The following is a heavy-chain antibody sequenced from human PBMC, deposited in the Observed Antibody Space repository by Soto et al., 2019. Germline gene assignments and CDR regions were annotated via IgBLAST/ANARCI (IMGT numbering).Heavy chain of an antibody. CDR3: ARDLGIAVAEVDWYFDL. CDR2: IIPIFGTT. D-gene: IGHD6-19*01. V-gene: IGHV1-69*12. Sequence: QVQLVQSGAEVKKPGSSVKVSCKASGGTFSSYTISWVRQAPGQGLEWMGGIIPIFGTTNYAQKFQGRVTITADESTSTAYMELSSLRYEDTAVYYCARDLGIAVAEVDWYFDLWGRGTLVTVSS. J-gene: IGHJ2*01. CDR1: GGTFSSYT.